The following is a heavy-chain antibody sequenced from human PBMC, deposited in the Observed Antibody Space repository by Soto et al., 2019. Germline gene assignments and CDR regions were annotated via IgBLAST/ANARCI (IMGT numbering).Heavy chain of an antibody. V-gene: IGHV3-7*01. CDR3: ARVRWDAKNSWYRNFDY. D-gene: IGHD6-13*01. CDR1: GFTFSDYW. CDR2: IKVDGSEK. J-gene: IGHJ4*02. Sequence: DVQLGESGGGLAQPGGSLRLSCAASGFTFSDYWMSWVRLAPGKGLEWVAKIKVDGSEKHYVDSVKGRFTISRDNAKNSLYLEMNSLRVDDTAVYYCARVRWDAKNSWYRNFDYWGQGTLVTVSS.